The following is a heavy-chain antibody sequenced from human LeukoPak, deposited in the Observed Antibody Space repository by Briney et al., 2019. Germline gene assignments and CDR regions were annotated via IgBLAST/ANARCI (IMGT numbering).Heavy chain of an antibody. V-gene: IGHV4-4*07. Sequence: SETLSLTCTVSGGSMSAYYWNWMRQSAEKGLEWIGRIYFGGSTYYNPSLEGRVSMSVDTSKNQFSLKLSSVTAADTAVYYCARDYGSDSSGYYGLSYAFDIWGQGTMVTVSS. J-gene: IGHJ3*02. D-gene: IGHD3-22*01. CDR1: GGSMSAYY. CDR3: ARDYGSDSSGYYGLSYAFDI. CDR2: IYFGGST.